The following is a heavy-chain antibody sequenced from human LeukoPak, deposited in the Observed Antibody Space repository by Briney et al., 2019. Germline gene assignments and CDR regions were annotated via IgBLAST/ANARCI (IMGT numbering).Heavy chain of an antibody. D-gene: IGHD2-15*01. V-gene: IGHV3-48*03. Sequence: GGSLRVSCAASGFTLSSYEMNWVRQAPGKGLEWVSYISSSGTTIYYADSVKGRFTISRDNAKNSVYLQMMSLRAEDTAVYFCARTYCSRGSCYLDYWGQGTLVTVSS. CDR2: ISSSGTTI. CDR1: GFTLSSYE. J-gene: IGHJ4*02. CDR3: ARTYCSRGSCYLDY.